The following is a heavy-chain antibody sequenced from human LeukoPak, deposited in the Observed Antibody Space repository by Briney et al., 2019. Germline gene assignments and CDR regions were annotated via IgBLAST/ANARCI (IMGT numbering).Heavy chain of an antibody. CDR2: ISGSGGST. CDR3: ARVDWNYGSFDI. V-gene: IGHV3-23*01. D-gene: IGHD1-7*01. J-gene: IGHJ3*02. Sequence: GGSLRLSCAASGFTFSSYAMSWVRQAPGKGLEWVSAISGSGGSTYYADSVKGRFTISRDNSKNTLYLQMNSLRAGDTAVYFCARVDWNYGSFDIWGQGTMVTVSS. CDR1: GFTFSSYA.